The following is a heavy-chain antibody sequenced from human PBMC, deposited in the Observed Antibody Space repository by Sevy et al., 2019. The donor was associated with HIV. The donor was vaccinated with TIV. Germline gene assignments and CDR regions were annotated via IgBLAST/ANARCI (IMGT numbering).Heavy chain of an antibody. CDR2: ISYDGSNK. J-gene: IGHJ6*02. V-gene: IGHV3-30*18. CDR3: AKDMSDGNYDFWSGYSRRPDV. Sequence: GGSLRLSCAASGFTFSSYGMHWVRQAPGKGLEWVAVISYDGSNKYYADSVKGRFTISRDNSKNTLYLQMNSLRAEDTALYYCAKDMSDGNYDFWSGYSRRPDVWGQGTTVTVSS. D-gene: IGHD3-3*01. CDR1: GFTFSSYG.